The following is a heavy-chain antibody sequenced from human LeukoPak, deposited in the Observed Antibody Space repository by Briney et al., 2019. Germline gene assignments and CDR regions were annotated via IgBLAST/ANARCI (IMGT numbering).Heavy chain of an antibody. CDR2: IYYSVST. Sequence: SETLSLTCTVSGGSISRYYWSWIRQPPGKGLEWIGYIYYSVSTKYNPSLKSRVTISVDTPKNQFSLRLNSVTAPDTAVYYCARVRTLTYYYGSGSYSHDAFDIWGQGTMVTVSS. V-gene: IGHV4-59*01. D-gene: IGHD3-10*01. J-gene: IGHJ3*02. CDR3: ARVRTLTYYYGSGSYSHDAFDI. CDR1: GGSISRYY.